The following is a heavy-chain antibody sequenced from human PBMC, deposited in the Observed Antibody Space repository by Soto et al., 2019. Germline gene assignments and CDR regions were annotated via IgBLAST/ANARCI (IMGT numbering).Heavy chain of an antibody. D-gene: IGHD3-22*01. Sequence: EVHLLESGGGLVQPGESLRLSCVASGFSFSSYGMSWVRQAPGKGLEWASIISGSGDAKYYADSVKGRFTISRDNSKNTMYLQMDSLRAEDTAVCYCAKDFDSDETSHGPNDYWGQGTLVTVSS. V-gene: IGHV3-23*01. CDR1: GFSFSSYG. CDR2: ISGSGDAK. CDR3: AKDFDSDETSHGPNDY. J-gene: IGHJ4*02.